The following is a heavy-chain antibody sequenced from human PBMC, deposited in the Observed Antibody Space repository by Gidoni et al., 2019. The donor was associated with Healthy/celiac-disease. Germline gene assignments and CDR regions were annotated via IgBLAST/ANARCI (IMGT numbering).Heavy chain of an antibody. CDR1: GFPFISYW. J-gene: IGHJ6*02. CDR2: IKQEGSEK. D-gene: IGHD6-13*01. Sequence: EVQLVESGGGLVQPGGSLRLSGAASGFPFISYWMSWVRQAPGKGLEGVANIKQEGSEKYYVDSVKGRFTISRDNAKNSLYLQMNSLRAEDTAVYYCAREDSSSWYFPYYYYYYGMDVWGQGTTVTVSS. CDR3: AREDSSSWYFPYYYYYYGMDV. V-gene: IGHV3-7*03.